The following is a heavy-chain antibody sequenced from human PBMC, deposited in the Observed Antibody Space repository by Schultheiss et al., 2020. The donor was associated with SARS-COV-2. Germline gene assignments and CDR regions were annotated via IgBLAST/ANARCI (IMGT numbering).Heavy chain of an antibody. CDR3: ARSGTYHYDSRGYYYGGGFDL. CDR2: INPNSGGT. CDR1: GYTFTGYY. Sequence: ASVKVSCKASGYTFTGYYMHWVRQAPGQGLEWMGWINPNSGGTNYAQKFQGRVTMTRDTSISTAYMELSRLRSDDTAVFYCARSGTYHYDSRGYYYGGGFDLWGQGTLVTVSS. V-gene: IGHV1-2*02. D-gene: IGHD3-22*01. J-gene: IGHJ4*02.